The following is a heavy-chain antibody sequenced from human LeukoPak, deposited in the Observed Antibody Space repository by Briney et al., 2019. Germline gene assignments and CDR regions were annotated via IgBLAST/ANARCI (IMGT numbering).Heavy chain of an antibody. CDR2: IYYSGIT. V-gene: IGHV4-59*01. CDR1: GGSIRGYY. CDR3: ARVNKSDYDFWSGYFYYYMDV. Sequence: PSETLSLTCTVSGGSIRGYYWSWIRQPPGKGLEYIGYIYYSGITNYNPSLKSRVTISVDTSKNQFSLKLSSVTAADTAVYYCARVNKSDYDFWSGYFYYYMDVWGKGTTVTVSS. J-gene: IGHJ6*03. D-gene: IGHD3-3*01.